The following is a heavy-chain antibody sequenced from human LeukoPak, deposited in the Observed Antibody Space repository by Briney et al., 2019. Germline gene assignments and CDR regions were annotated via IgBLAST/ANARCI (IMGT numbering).Heavy chain of an antibody. Sequence: GGSLRLSCAASGFTFSSYGMHWVRQAPGKGLEWVAVISYDGSNKYYADSVKGRFTISRDNSKNTLYLQMNSLRAEDTAVYYCAKDGSMPWGYYMDVWGKGTTVTISS. CDR1: GFTFSSYG. D-gene: IGHD2/OR15-2a*01. CDR3: AKDGSMPWGYYMDV. J-gene: IGHJ6*03. CDR2: ISYDGSNK. V-gene: IGHV3-30*18.